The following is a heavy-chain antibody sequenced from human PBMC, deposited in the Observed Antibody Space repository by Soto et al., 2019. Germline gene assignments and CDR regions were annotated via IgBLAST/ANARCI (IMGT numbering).Heavy chain of an antibody. CDR3: AKDLGYGGDDAFDI. J-gene: IGHJ3*02. CDR2: ISWNSGSI. D-gene: IGHD4-17*01. CDR1: GFTFDDYA. V-gene: IGHV3-9*01. Sequence: GGSLRLSCAASGFTFDDYAMHWVRQAPGKGLEWVSGISWNSGSIGYADSVKGRFTISRDNAKNSLYLQMNSLRAEDTALYYCAKDLGYGGDDAFDIWGQGTMVTVSS.